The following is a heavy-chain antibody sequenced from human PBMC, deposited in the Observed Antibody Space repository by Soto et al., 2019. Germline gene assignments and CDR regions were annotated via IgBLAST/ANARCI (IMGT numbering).Heavy chain of an antibody. CDR2: IYYSGST. CDR3: ARAYSSWYWDY. CDR1: GGSISSYY. J-gene: IGHJ4*02. Sequence: SETLSLTCTVSGGSISSYYWSWIRQPPGKGLEWIGYIYYSGSTNYNPSLKSRVTISLDTSKNQFSLKLNSVTAADTAVYYCARAYSSWYWDYWGQGTLVTVSS. D-gene: IGHD6-13*01. V-gene: IGHV4-59*12.